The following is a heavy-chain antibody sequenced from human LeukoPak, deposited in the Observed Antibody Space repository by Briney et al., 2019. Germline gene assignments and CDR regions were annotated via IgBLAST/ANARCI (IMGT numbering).Heavy chain of an antibody. CDR3: ATGVHGIAAAGDYYFDY. V-gene: IGHV4-4*07. CDR1: GGSFSIYY. CDR2: IYTSGST. Sequence: SETLSLTCTVSGGSFSIYYWSWIRQPAGKGLEWIGRIYTSGSTNYDPSLKSRVTISIDTPNNQFSLKLSSVTAADTAVYYCATGVHGIAAAGDYYFDYWGQGTLVTVSS. D-gene: IGHD6-13*01. J-gene: IGHJ4*02.